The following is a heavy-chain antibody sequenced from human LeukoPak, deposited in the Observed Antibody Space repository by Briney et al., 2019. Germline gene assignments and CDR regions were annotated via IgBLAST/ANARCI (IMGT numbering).Heavy chain of an antibody. CDR2: IYSGGST. V-gene: IGHV3-66*04. Sequence: GGSLRLSCAASGFTVSSHYMSWVRQAPGKGLDWVSVIYSGGSTYYADSVKGRFTISRDNSKNTVYLQMNSLRVEDTAVYYCARLPSGDVWGQGTTVTVSS. CDR3: ARLPSGDV. J-gene: IGHJ6*02. CDR1: GFTVSSHY.